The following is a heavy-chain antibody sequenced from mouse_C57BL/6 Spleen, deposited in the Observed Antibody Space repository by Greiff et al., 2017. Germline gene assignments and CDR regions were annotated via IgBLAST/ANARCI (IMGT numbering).Heavy chain of an antibody. D-gene: IGHD2-5*01. CDR1: GFNIKDDY. CDR3: TRDYSNLYYAMDY. V-gene: IGHV14-4*01. J-gene: IGHJ4*01. CDR2: IDPENGDT. Sequence: VQLQQSGAELVRPGASVKLSCTASGFNIKDDYMHWVKQRPEQGLEWIGWIDPENGDTEYASKFQGKATITADTSSNTAYLQLSSLTSEDTAVYYCTRDYSNLYYAMDYWGQGTSVTVSS.